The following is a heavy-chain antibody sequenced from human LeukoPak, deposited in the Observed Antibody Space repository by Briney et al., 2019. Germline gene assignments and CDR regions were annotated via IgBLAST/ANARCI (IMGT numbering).Heavy chain of an antibody. CDR1: GLTFRNYG. CDR3: ASEPPVYYAGPPHAFDI. J-gene: IGHJ3*02. Sequence: GTSLRLSCAASGLTFRNYGMHWVRQAPGKGLEWVAVIYYDGNNKYYADSVKGRFTISRDNSKNTLYLQLNSLRSEDTAVYYCASEPPVYYAGPPHAFDIWGQGTMVTVSS. CDR2: IYYDGNNK. D-gene: IGHD1-26*01. V-gene: IGHV3-30*03.